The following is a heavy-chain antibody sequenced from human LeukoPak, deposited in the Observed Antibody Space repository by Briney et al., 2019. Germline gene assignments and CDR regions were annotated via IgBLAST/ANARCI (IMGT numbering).Heavy chain of an antibody. V-gene: IGHV3-7*03. CDR1: GFTFSKYW. Sequence: GGSLRLSCAASGFTFSKYWMSWVRQAPGKGLEWVANIKQDGSEKYYVDFVKGRFTISRDNAKNSLYLQMNSLRAEDTAVYYCARGEGGILATPEDYWGQGTLVTVSS. J-gene: IGHJ4*02. D-gene: IGHD1-14*01. CDR3: ARGEGGILATPEDY. CDR2: IKQDGSEK.